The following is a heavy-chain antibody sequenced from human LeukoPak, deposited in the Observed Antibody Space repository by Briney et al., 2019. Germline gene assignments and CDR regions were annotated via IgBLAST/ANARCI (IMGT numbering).Heavy chain of an antibody. CDR1: GGSISSYY. CDR2: IHYTGNT. D-gene: IGHD6-6*01. Sequence: SETLSLTCTVSGGSISSYYWSWIRQPPGRALEWIGYIHYTGNTYDNPSLKSRVTMSVDRSKNQSSLRLTSVTAADTAVYYCATGSASQTSDAFDIWGQGTMVTVSS. V-gene: IGHV4-59*12. CDR3: ATGSASQTSDAFDI. J-gene: IGHJ3*02.